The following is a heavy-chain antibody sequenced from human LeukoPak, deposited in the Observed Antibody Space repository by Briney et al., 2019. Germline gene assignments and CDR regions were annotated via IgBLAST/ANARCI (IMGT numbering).Heavy chain of an antibody. D-gene: IGHD6-13*01. J-gene: IGHJ4*02. Sequence: GGSLRLSCAASGFTFSNAWMSWVRQAPGKVLEWVGRIKSKTDGGTTDYAAPVKGRFTISRDDSKNTLYLQMNSLKTEDTAVYYCTTNVYSSSWYVTHFDYWGQGTLVTVSS. V-gene: IGHV3-15*01. CDR2: IKSKTDGGTT. CDR3: TTNVYSSSWYVTHFDY. CDR1: GFTFSNAW.